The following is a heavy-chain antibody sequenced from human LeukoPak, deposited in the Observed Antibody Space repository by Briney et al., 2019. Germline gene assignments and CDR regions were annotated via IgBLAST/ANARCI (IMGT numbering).Heavy chain of an antibody. CDR2: IKQDGSEK. CDR1: GFTFSSYW. D-gene: IGHD3-10*01. V-gene: IGHV3-7*01. J-gene: IGHJ4*02. CDR3: ARGLIRGLWFGELLYYFDY. Sequence: GGSLRLSCAASGFTFSSYWMSWVRQAPGKGLEWVANIKQDGSEKYYVDSVKGRFTISRDDAKNSLYLQMNSLRAEDTAVYYCARGLIRGLWFGELLYYFDYWGQGTLVTVSS.